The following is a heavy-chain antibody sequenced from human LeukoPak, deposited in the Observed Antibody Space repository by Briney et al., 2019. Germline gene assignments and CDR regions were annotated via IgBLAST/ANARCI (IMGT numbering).Heavy chain of an antibody. CDR2: IRYDGSNK. CDR1: GFTFSSYG. Sequence: TGGSLRLSCAASGFTFSSYGMHWVRQAPGKGLEWVAFIRYDGSNKYYADSVKGRFTISRDNSKNTLYLQMNSLRAEDTAVYYCAAGPDIVVVPAAILGPCDYWGQGTLVTVSS. J-gene: IGHJ4*02. V-gene: IGHV3-30*02. CDR3: AAGPDIVVVPAAILGPCDY. D-gene: IGHD2-2*01.